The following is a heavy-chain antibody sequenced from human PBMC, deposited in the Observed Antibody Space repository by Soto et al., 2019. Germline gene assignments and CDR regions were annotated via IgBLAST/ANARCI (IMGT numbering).Heavy chain of an antibody. V-gene: IGHV1-2*04. CDR2: INPNSGGT. CDR1: GYTFTGYY. Sequence: AASVKVSCKASGYTFTGYYMHWVRQAPGQGLEWMGRINPNSGGTNYAQKFQGWVTMTRDTSISTAYMELSRLRSDDTAVYYCARQYYYDSSGYYLPRYYGMDVWGQGTTVTVSS. J-gene: IGHJ6*02. D-gene: IGHD3-22*01. CDR3: ARQYYYDSSGYYLPRYYGMDV.